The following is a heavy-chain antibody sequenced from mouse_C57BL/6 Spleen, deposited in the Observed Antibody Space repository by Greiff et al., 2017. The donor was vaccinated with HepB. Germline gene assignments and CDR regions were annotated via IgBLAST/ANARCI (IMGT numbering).Heavy chain of an antibody. Sequence: QVQLQQSGAELVKPGASVKMSCKASGYTFTSYWITWVKQRPGQGLEWIGDIYPGSGSTNYNEKFKSKATLTVDTSSSTAYMQLSSLTSEESAVYYGARAYYSNYGYAMDYWGQGTSVTVSS. D-gene: IGHD2-5*01. CDR1: GYTFTSYW. V-gene: IGHV1-55*01. CDR3: ARAYYSNYGYAMDY. CDR2: IYPGSGST. J-gene: IGHJ4*01.